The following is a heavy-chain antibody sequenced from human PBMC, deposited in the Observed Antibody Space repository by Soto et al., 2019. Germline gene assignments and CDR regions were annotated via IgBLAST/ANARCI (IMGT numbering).Heavy chain of an antibody. J-gene: IGHJ3*02. V-gene: IGHV4-59*13. Sequence: QVQLQESGPGLVKPSETLSLTCSVSGGSLSNNYWCWIRQPPGKGLEWIGYIYYTGNTNYNPSLESRATISVDTSKNHGSLRLSSVTAADTAMYYCVRATYGGGIWGQGTMVTVSS. CDR3: VRATYGGGI. D-gene: IGHD4-17*01. CDR2: IYYTGNT. CDR1: GGSLSNNY.